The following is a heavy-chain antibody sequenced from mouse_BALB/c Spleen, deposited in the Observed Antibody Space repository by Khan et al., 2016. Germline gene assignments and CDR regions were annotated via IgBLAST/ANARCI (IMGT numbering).Heavy chain of an antibody. CDR2: ILPGSGST. Sequence: VQLQESGAELMKPGASVKISCKATGYTFSSYWIEWVKQRPGHGLEWIGEILPGSGSTNYNEKFKGKATFTADTYSNTAYMQLSSLTSEDSAVYYCAIGGTTVVSYAMDYWGQGTSVTVSS. CDR1: GYTFSSYW. D-gene: IGHD1-1*01. CDR3: AIGGTTVVSYAMDY. J-gene: IGHJ4*01. V-gene: IGHV1-9*01.